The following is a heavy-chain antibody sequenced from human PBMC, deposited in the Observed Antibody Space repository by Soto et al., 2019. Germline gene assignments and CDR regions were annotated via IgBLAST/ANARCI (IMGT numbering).Heavy chain of an antibody. V-gene: IGHV1-69*01. CDR1: GGTFSSYA. D-gene: IGHD1-26*01. J-gene: IGHJ6*02. CDR2: IIPIFGTA. Sequence: QVQLVQSGAEVKKPGSSVKVSCKASGGTFSSYAISWVRQAPGQGLEWMGGIIPIFGTANYAQKFQGRVTSTADESTSTDYMELSRLRSEDTAVYYWARVVNPWKVGDPPGLYYYYGMDVWGQGTTVTVSS. CDR3: ARVVNPWKVGDPPGLYYYYGMDV.